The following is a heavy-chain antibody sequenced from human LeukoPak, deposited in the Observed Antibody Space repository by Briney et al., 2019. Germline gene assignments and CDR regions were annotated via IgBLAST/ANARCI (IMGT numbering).Heavy chain of an antibody. CDR3: ARNWNDFGFDY. Sequence: NPSETLSLTCTVSGGSISSSSYYWGWIRKPPGKGLEWIGSIYYSGSTYYNPSLKNRVTISVDTSKNQFSLKLSSVTAADTAVYYCARNWNDFGFDYWGQGTLVTVSS. J-gene: IGHJ4*02. V-gene: IGHV4-39*01. CDR2: IYYSGST. D-gene: IGHD1-1*01. CDR1: GGSISSSSYY.